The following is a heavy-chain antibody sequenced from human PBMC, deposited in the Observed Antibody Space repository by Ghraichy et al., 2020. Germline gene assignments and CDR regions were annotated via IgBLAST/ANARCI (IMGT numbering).Heavy chain of an antibody. J-gene: IGHJ4*02. Sequence: XSVKVSCKASGYTFTSYDINWVRQAPGQGLEWMGWMNPNTGNTGYAQKFQGRVTMTRNTSISTAYMELSSLRSEDTAVYYCARVGLDQLLGIDYWGQGTLVTVSS. V-gene: IGHV1-8*01. CDR3: ARVGLDQLLGIDY. CDR1: GYTFTSYD. CDR2: MNPNTGNT. D-gene: IGHD2-2*01.